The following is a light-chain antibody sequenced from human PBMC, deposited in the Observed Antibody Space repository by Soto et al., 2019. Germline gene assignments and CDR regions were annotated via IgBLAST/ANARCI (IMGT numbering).Light chain of an antibody. Sequence: SVLTQPPSASGSPGQSVTISCTGTSSDVGLYDYVSWYQQHPGKVPKLLIYEVTQRPSGVPDRFSGSKSGNTASLTVSGLQAEDEADYYCSSYGGNSNYVFGTGTKVTVL. CDR1: SSDVGLYDY. V-gene: IGLV2-8*01. CDR2: EVT. CDR3: SSYGGNSNYV. J-gene: IGLJ1*01.